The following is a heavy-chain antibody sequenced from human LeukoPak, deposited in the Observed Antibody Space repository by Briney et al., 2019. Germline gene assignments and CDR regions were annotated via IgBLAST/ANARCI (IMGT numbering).Heavy chain of an antibody. J-gene: IGHJ3*02. CDR1: GGSFSGYY. Sequence: SETLSLTCAVYGGSFSGYYWSWIRQPPGKGLEWIGEINHSGSTNYYPSLKSRVTISVDTSKNQFSLKLSSVTAADTAVYYCARPRQWLVRAPDAFDIWGQGTMVTVSS. CDR3: ARPRQWLVRAPDAFDI. D-gene: IGHD6-19*01. V-gene: IGHV4-34*01. CDR2: INHSGST.